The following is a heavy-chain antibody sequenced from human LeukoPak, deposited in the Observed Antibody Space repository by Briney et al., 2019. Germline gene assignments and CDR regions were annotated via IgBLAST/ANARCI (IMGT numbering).Heavy chain of an antibody. V-gene: IGHV4-30-2*03. D-gene: IGHD4-17*01. CDR3: ARHYGDYGGGGYFDY. CDR2: IYYSGST. CDR1: GSTFSSHA. Sequence: LRLSCAASGSTFSSHAMSWVRQAPGKGLEWIGSIYYSGSTYYNPSLKSRVTISVDTSKNQFSLKLSSVTAADTAVYYCARHYGDYGGGGYFDYWGQGTLVTVSS. J-gene: IGHJ4*02.